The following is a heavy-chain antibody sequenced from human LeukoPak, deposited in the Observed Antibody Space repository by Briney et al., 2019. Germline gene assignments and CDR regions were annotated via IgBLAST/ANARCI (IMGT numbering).Heavy chain of an antibody. CDR3: ARVAIFGVVIIPADY. D-gene: IGHD3-3*01. CDR1: GGSFSAFF. J-gene: IGHJ4*02. Sequence: SETLSLTCAVSGGSFSAFFWRWIRQPPGKGLEWIGDVGHSGSTNYNPSLKSRVTISVDTSKNQFSLKLSSVTAADTAVYYCARVAIFGVVIIPADYWGQGTLVTVSS. V-gene: IGHV4-34*01. CDR2: VGHSGST.